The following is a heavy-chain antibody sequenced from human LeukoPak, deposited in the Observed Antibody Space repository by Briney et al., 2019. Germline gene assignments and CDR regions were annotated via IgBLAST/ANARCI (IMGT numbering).Heavy chain of an antibody. CDR2: IYYHGST. J-gene: IGHJ4*02. CDR1: GAPISSNNW. CDR3: ARDRGIVVVPAAMLFEY. V-gene: IGHV4-39*07. D-gene: IGHD2-2*01. Sequence: MASGTLSLTCAVSGAPISSNNWWWSWVRQPPGKGLEWIGSIYYHGSTYYNPSLKSRVTISVDTSKNQFSLKLSSVTAADTAVYYCARDRGIVVVPAAMLFEYWGQGTLVTVSS.